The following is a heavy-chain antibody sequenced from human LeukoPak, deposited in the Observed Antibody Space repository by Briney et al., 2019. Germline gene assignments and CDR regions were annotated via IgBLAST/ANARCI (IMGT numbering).Heavy chain of an antibody. Sequence: KSGGSLRLSCAASGFTFSDYYMSWIRQAPGKGLEWVSYISSSGSTIYYADSVKGRFTISRDNAKNSLYLQMNSLTAEDTAVHYCVRAHHPGGWFDPWGQGTLVTVSS. CDR3: VRAHHPGGWFDP. D-gene: IGHD3-10*01. J-gene: IGHJ5*02. V-gene: IGHV3-11*04. CDR2: ISSSGSTI. CDR1: GFTFSDYY.